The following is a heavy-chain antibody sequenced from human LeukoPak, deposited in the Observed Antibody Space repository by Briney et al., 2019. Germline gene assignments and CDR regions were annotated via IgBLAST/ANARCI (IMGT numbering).Heavy chain of an antibody. CDR2: ISGSGGST. CDR1: GFTFSSYA. Sequence: GGSLRLSCAASGFTFSSYAMSWVRQAPGKGLEWVSAISGSGGSTYYADSVKGRFTISRDNSKNTLYLQMNSLRADDTAVYYCARPYYDSSGYRLDYWGQGTLVTVSS. V-gene: IGHV3-23*01. J-gene: IGHJ4*02. CDR3: ARPYYDSSGYRLDY. D-gene: IGHD3-22*01.